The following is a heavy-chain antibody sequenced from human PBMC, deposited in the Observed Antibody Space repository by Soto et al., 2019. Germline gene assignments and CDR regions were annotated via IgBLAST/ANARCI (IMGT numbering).Heavy chain of an antibody. Sequence: QVQLVQSGAEVKKPGSSVKVSCKASGGTFSSYALSWVQQAPGQGLEWMGGIIPIFGTANYAQKFQGRVTITADEATSTAYMELSRLRYEDTAVYYCARVGSGELGPNTNNWFDHWGQGTLVTVSS. V-gene: IGHV1-69*12. J-gene: IGHJ5*02. CDR3: ARVGSGELGPNTNNWFDH. CDR2: IIPIFGTA. CDR1: GGTFSSYA. D-gene: IGHD6-25*01.